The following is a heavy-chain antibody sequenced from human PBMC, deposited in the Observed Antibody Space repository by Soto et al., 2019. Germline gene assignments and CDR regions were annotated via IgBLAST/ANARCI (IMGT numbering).Heavy chain of an antibody. Sequence: SETLSLTCAVSGYSISSDYYWGWIRQPPGKGLEWIGSISHSGSAYYNPSLKTRVAMSVDTSKNQFSLKLSSVTAADTALYYCARGLSGGFDYWGQGTLVTVSS. CDR2: ISHSGSA. V-gene: IGHV4-38-2*01. D-gene: IGHD7-27*01. J-gene: IGHJ4*02. CDR3: ARGLSGGFDY. CDR1: GYSISSDYY.